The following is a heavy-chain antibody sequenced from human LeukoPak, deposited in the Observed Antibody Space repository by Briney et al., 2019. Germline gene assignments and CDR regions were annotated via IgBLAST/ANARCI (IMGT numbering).Heavy chain of an antibody. CDR1: GFTFSDYY. J-gene: IGHJ5*02. Sequence: PGGSLRLSCAASGFTFSDYYMSWIRQAPGKGLERVSYISSSGSTIYYADSVKGRFTISRDNAKNSLYLQMNSLRAEGTAVYYCARLGYGSGSYYNQNWFDPRGQGTLVTVSS. CDR2: ISSSGSTI. D-gene: IGHD3-10*01. CDR3: ARLGYGSGSYYNQNWFDP. V-gene: IGHV3-11*04.